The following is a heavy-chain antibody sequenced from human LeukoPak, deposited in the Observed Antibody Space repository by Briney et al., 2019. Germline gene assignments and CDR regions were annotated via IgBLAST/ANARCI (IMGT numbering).Heavy chain of an antibody. D-gene: IGHD6-19*01. Sequence: SETLSLTCTVSGGSISGSSYYWSWIRQPPGKGLEWIGEINHSGSTNYNPSLKSRVTISVDTSKNQFSLKLSSVTAADTAVYYCARDWLRHSSGWYAYWGQGTLVTVSS. CDR3: ARDWLRHSSGWYAY. CDR1: GGSISGSSYY. J-gene: IGHJ4*02. V-gene: IGHV4-39*07. CDR2: INHSGST.